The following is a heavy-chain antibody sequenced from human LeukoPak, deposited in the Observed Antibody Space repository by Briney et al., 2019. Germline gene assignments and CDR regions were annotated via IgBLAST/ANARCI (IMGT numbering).Heavy chain of an antibody. J-gene: IGHJ4*02. CDR1: GYTFTDYY. CDR2: INPNSGGT. CDR3: ASSIAVAGTGFDY. V-gene: IGHV1-2*02. Sequence: LWASVKVSCKASGYTFTDYYMHWVRQAPGQGLEWMGWINPNSGGTNYAQKFQGRVTMTRDTSISTAYMELSRLRSDDTAVYYCASSIAVAGTGFDYWGQGTLVTVSS. D-gene: IGHD6-19*01.